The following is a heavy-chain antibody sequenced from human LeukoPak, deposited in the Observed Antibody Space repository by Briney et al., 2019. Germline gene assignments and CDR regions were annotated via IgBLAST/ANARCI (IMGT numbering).Heavy chain of an antibody. V-gene: IGHV1-18*01. CDR2: ISAYNGNT. Sequence: ASVKVSCKASGYTFTSYGISWVRQAPGQGLEWMGWISAYNGNTNYAQKLQGRVTMTTDTSTSTAYMELRSLRSDDTAVYYCAREGYLWQWLVHRDYWGQGTLVTVSS. CDR3: AREGYLWQWLVHRDY. D-gene: IGHD6-19*01. CDR1: GYTFTSYG. J-gene: IGHJ4*02.